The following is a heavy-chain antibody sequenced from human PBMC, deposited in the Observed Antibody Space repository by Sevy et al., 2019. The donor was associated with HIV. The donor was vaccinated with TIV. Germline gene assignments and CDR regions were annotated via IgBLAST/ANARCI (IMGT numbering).Heavy chain of an antibody. V-gene: IGHV4-34*01. CDR3: ARGAGYCSSTSCYTSTGPYYYYYGMDV. Sequence: SETLSLTCAVYGGSFSGYYWSWIRQPPGKGLEWIGEINHSGSTNYNPSLKSRVTISVDTSKNQLSLKLSSVTAADTAVYYCARGAGYCSSTSCYTSTGPYYYYYGMDVWGQGTTVTVSS. J-gene: IGHJ6*02. CDR1: GGSFSGYY. D-gene: IGHD2-2*02. CDR2: INHSGST.